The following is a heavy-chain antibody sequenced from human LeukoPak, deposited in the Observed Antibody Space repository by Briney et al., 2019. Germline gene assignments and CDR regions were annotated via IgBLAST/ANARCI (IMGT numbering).Heavy chain of an antibody. CDR3: ARTMITFGGVIVIFDY. CDR1: GYTFTSYG. CDR2: ISAYNGNT. V-gene: IGHV1-18*01. J-gene: IGHJ4*02. Sequence: GASVKVSCKASGYTFTSYGISWVRQAPGQGLEWMGWISAYNGNTNYAQKLQGRVTMTRDTSISTAYMELSRLRSDDTAVYYCARTMITFGGVIVIFDYWGQGTLVTVSS. D-gene: IGHD3-16*02.